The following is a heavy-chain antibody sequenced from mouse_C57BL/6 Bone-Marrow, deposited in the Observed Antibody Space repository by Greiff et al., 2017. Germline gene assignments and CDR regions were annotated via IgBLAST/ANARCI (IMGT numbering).Heavy chain of an antibody. Sequence: EVQLQQSGPELVKPGASVKISCKASGYTFTDYYMNWVKQSHGKSLEWIGDINPNNGGTSYNQKFKGKATLTVDKSSSTAYMELRSLTSEDSAVYYCAREGDYDGVYFDYWGQGTTLTVSS. V-gene: IGHV1-26*01. CDR2: INPNNGGT. CDR1: GYTFTDYY. J-gene: IGHJ2*01. D-gene: IGHD2-4*01. CDR3: AREGDYDGVYFDY.